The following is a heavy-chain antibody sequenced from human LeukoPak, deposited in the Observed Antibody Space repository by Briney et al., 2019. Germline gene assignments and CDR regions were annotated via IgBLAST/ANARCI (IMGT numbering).Heavy chain of an antibody. J-gene: IGHJ4*02. CDR2: ISNDGSKK. CDR3: AKDRYSYAFEYSDS. D-gene: IGHD5-18*01. V-gene: IGHV3-30*18. Sequence: GGSLRLSCAASGFTFSSYGMHWVRQAPGKGLDWVAVISNDGSKKYYADSVKGRFTISRDNSKNTLSLQVSSLRTEDTAVYYCAKDRYSYAFEYSDSWGQGTLVTVS. CDR1: GFTFSSYG.